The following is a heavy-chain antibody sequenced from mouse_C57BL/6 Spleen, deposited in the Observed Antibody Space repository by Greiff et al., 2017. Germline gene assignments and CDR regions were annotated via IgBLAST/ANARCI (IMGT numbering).Heavy chain of an antibody. J-gene: IGHJ3*01. Sequence: ESGPGLVKPSQSLSLSCSVTGYSITSGYYWNWIRQFPGNQLEWMGYISYDGSNNYNPSLKNRISITRYKSKNQFFLKLNSVTTEDTATYYCARGDNGNYVFAYWGQGTLVTVSA. CDR1: GYSITSGYY. CDR2: ISYDGSN. D-gene: IGHD2-1*01. CDR3: ARGDNGNYVFAY. V-gene: IGHV3-6*01.